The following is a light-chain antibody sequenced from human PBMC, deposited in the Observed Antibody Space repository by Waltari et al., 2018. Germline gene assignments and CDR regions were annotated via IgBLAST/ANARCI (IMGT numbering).Light chain of an antibody. CDR1: SSDSGGYNY. J-gene: IGLJ2*01. Sequence: SAQTQPDSVSGSPGQSITISCSGISSDSGGYNYVSWYQQHPGEAPKLIIYDVTNRPSGVSDRFSGSKSGSSASLTISGLQPEDEADYYCSSFTSSTTGIFGGGTKLTVL. CDR2: DVT. V-gene: IGLV2-14*03. CDR3: SSFTSSTTGI.